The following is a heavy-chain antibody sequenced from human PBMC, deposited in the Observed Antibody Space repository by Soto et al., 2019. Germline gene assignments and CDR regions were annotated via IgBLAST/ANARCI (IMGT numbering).Heavy chain of an antibody. Sequence: GGSLRLSCAASGFTFSSYGMHWVRQAPGKGLEWVAVISYDGSNKYYADSVKGRFTISRDNSKNTLYLQMNSLRAEDTAVYYRAKAALDYYYDSSGYGYFDCWGQGT. J-gene: IGHJ4*02. CDR3: AKAALDYYYDSSGYGYFDC. D-gene: IGHD3-22*01. V-gene: IGHV3-30*18. CDR1: GFTFSSYG. CDR2: ISYDGSNK.